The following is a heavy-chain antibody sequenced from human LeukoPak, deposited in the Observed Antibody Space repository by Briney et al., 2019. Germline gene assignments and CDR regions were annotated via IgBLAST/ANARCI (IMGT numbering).Heavy chain of an antibody. J-gene: IGHJ4*02. CDR2: ISYDGSNK. CDR3: TRGNSIGQLVVY. V-gene: IGHV3-30*03. Sequence: GGPLRLSCAASGFTFSSYGMHWVRQAPGKGLEWVAVISYDGSNKYYADSVKGRFTISRDNSKNTLYLQMNSLRAEDTAVYYCTRGNSIGQLVVYWGQGTLVTVSS. CDR1: GFTFSSYG. D-gene: IGHD6-6*01.